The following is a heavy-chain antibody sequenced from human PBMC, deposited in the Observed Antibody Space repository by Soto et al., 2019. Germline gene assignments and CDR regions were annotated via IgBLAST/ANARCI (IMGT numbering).Heavy chain of an antibody. V-gene: IGHV4-61*01. D-gene: IGHD6-19*01. CDR1: GDSVSSASHF. J-gene: IGHJ5*02. CDR3: TKNALQGAVAGPNWFDP. Sequence: PSETLSLTCAVSGDSVSSASHFWSWVRQPPGKGLEWIGYISDSGSTNFNPSLKSRVSISLHTSKNEFSLRLTSVTAADTAVYYCTKNALQGAVAGPNWFDPWGQGTLVTVSS. CDR2: ISDSGST.